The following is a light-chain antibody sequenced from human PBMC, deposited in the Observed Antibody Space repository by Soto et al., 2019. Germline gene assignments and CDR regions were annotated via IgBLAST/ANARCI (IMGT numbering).Light chain of an antibody. CDR3: SSYTSPSAYV. CDR1: SSDVGGYDY. Sequence: QSALTQPASVSGSPGQSITISCTGTSSDVGGYDYVSWYQQHPGKVPKVMIYEVSNRPSGVSSRFSGSRSGNTASLTISGLQAEDEADYYCSSYTSPSAYVFGTGTKVTVL. CDR2: EVS. J-gene: IGLJ1*01. V-gene: IGLV2-14*01.